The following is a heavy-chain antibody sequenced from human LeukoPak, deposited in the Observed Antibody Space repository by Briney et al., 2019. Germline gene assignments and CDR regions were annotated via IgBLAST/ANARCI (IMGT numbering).Heavy chain of an antibody. D-gene: IGHD6-13*01. CDR1: GDSVSSDSAT. Sequence: SQTLSLTCAISGDSVSSDSATWNWIRQSPSGGLEWLGRTYYRSKWKNDYGVSVKSRISIDPDTTKNQFSLHLNSVTPEDTAVYYCVRRGYGNWFDPWGQGTLVTVSS. V-gene: IGHV6-1*01. J-gene: IGHJ5*02. CDR2: TYYRSKWKN. CDR3: VRRGYGNWFDP.